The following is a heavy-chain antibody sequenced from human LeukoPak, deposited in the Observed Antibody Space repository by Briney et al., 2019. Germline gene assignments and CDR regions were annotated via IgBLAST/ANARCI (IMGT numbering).Heavy chain of an antibody. V-gene: IGHV3-74*01. J-gene: IGHJ4*02. CDR2: INTDGTVT. CDR3: ATKQWLAPPPDS. D-gene: IGHD6-19*01. CDR1: GFTFSKYW. Sequence: GSLRLSCAASGFTFSKYWMLWVRQAPGKGLESVSRINTDGTVTAYADSVKGRFTVSRDNADNTMFLQMNSVRDEDTAVYYCATKQWLAPPPDSWGQGTPVTVSS.